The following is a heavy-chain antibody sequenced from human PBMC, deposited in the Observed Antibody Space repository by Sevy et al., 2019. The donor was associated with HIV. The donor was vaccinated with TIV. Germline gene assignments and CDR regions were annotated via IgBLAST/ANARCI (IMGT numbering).Heavy chain of an antibody. V-gene: IGHV3-49*03. CDR1: GFTFGDYA. Sequence: GGSLRLSCTSSGFTFGDYAMSWFRQAPGKGLEWVAFIRRNSHEPYGGTTEYAASVKGRFTISRDDSKSIVYLQMNSLKTEDTAVYYCTRALATADTPEYYFDYWGQGILVTVSS. CDR3: TRALATADTPEYYFDY. D-gene: IGHD5-12*01. J-gene: IGHJ4*02. CDR2: IRRNSHEPYGGTT.